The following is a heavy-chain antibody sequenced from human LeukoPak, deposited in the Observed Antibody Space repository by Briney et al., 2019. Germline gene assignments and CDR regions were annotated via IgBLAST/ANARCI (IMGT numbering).Heavy chain of an antibody. CDR1: GGTFSSYA. CDR3: ASPSIFGVVTPHHYYCGMDV. Sequence: SVKVSCKASGGTFSSYAISWVRQAPGQGLEWMGGIIPIFGTANYAQKFQGRVTITADESTSTAYMELSSLRSEDTAVYYCASPSIFGVVTPHHYYCGMDVWGQGTTVTVSS. CDR2: IIPIFGTA. J-gene: IGHJ6*02. V-gene: IGHV1-69*13. D-gene: IGHD3-3*01.